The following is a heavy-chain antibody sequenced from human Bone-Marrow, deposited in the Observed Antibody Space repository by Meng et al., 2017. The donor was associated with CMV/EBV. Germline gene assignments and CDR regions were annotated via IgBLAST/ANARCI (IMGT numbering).Heavy chain of an antibody. J-gene: IGHJ3*02. D-gene: IGHD2-2*02. V-gene: IGHV3-23*01. Sequence: GESLKISCAASGFTFSSYAMSWVRQAPGKGLEWVSAISGSGGSTYYADSVKGRFTISRDNSKNTLYLQMNSLRAEDTAVYYCAKLNGIVVVPAAIGAFDIWGQGTMVT. CDR2: ISGSGGST. CDR3: AKLNGIVVVPAAIGAFDI. CDR1: GFTFSSYA.